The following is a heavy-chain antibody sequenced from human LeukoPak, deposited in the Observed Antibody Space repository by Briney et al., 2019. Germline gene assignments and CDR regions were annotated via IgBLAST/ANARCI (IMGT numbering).Heavy chain of an antibody. CDR3: ARGAY. CDR1: GFTFSSYS. V-gene: IGHV3-48*04. J-gene: IGHJ4*02. Sequence: GGSLRLSCAASGFTFSSYSMNWVRQAPGKGLEWVSYISSSSTTIFYADSVKGRFTISRDNAKNSVYLQMKNLRPEDTAVYYCARGAYWGQGALVTVSS. CDR2: ISSSSTTI.